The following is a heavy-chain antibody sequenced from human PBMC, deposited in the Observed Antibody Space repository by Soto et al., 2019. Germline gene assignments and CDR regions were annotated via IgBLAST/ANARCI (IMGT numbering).Heavy chain of an antibody. CDR1: GGSISNSANH. CDR2: IYYSGGT. V-gene: IGHV4-31*03. CDR3: AKGVRGVPNWVAP. D-gene: IGHD3-10*01. Sequence: QVQLQESGPGLVRPSQTLSLSCTVSGGSISNSANHWSWIRQHPGEGLEWIGYIYYSGGTYYSPSLKGRVTLSIDASENQFSLKLSSVTAADTAVYYCAKGVRGVPNWVAPWGQGTLVTVSS. J-gene: IGHJ5*02.